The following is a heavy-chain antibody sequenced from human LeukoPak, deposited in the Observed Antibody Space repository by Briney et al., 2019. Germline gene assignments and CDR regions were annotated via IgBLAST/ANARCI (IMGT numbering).Heavy chain of an antibody. D-gene: IGHD3-22*01. J-gene: IGHJ4*02. CDR1: GGSISSSSYY. CDR3: ARLYYDSSGYYQICYFDY. CDR2: IYYSGST. V-gene: IGHV4-39*01. Sequence: SETLSLACTVSGGSISSSSYYWGWIRQPPGKGLEWIGSIYYSGSTYYNPSLKSRVTISVDTSKNQFSLNLSSVTAADTAVYYCARLYYDSSGYYQICYFDYWGQGTLVTVSS.